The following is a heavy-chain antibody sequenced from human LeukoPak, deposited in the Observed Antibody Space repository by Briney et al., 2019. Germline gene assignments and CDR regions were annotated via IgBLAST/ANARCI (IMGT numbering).Heavy chain of an antibody. V-gene: IGHV4-59*01. D-gene: IGHD2-8*01. CDR3: AREDCTNGVCYYFDY. CDR2: IYYSGST. Sequence: SETLSLTCTVSGGSISSYYWSWIRQPPGKGLEWIGYIYYSGSTNYNPSLKSRVTISVDTSKNHFSLKLSSVTAADTAVYYCAREDCTNGVCYYFDYWGQGTLVTVSS. CDR1: GGSISSYY. J-gene: IGHJ4*02.